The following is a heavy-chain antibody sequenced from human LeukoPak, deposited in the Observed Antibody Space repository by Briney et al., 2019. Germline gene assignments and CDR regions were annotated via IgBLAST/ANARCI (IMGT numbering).Heavy chain of an antibody. CDR2: IYYSGST. Sequence: SETLSLTCTVSDGSISSYYWSWIRQPPGKGLEWIGYIYYSGSTNYNPSLKSRVTISVDTSKNQFSLKLSSVTAADTAVYYCASTIAARRGNFDYWGQGTLVTVSS. CDR3: ASTIAARRGNFDY. CDR1: DGSISSYY. J-gene: IGHJ4*02. V-gene: IGHV4-59*01. D-gene: IGHD6-6*01.